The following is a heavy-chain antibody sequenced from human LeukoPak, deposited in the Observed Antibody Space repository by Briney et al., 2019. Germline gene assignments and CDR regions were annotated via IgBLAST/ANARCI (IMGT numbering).Heavy chain of an antibody. CDR1: GGSISSSTHS. V-gene: IGHV3-23*01. D-gene: IGHD6-19*01. Sequence: PSETLSLTCTVSGGSISSSTHSWGWIRQPPGKGLEWVSTINANSGTRSYAASVRGRFTISRDNSKNTVYLQLNTLRAEDTAVYYCAKPISGGLAVTADWFDPWGQGTLVVVSS. CDR3: AKPISGGLAVTADWFDP. CDR2: INANSGTR. J-gene: IGHJ5*01.